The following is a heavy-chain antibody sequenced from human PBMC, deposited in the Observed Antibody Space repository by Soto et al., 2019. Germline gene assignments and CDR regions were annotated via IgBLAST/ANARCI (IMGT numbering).Heavy chain of an antibody. V-gene: IGHV3-9*01. Sequence: PGGSLRLSCAASGFTFDDYAMHWVRQAPGKGLEWVSGISWNSGSIGYADSVKGRFTISRDNAKNSLYLQMNSLRAEDTALYYCAKDIEAGGYWGQGTLVTVSS. CDR3: AKDIEAGGY. CDR1: GFTFDDYA. J-gene: IGHJ4*02. CDR2: ISWNSGSI. D-gene: IGHD6-13*01.